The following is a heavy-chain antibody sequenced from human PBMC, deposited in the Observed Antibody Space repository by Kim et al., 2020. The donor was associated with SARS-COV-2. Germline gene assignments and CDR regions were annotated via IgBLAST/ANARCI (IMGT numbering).Heavy chain of an antibody. CDR2: TYSGGST. CDR3: ARSDYNNYYYAMDV. D-gene: IGHD4-4*01. Sequence: GGSLRLSCAASGFTISDIYMTWVRQAPGKGLEWLSMTYSGGSTTFADSVNGRFTVSRDKSKNTLSLQMNNLRVDDTAVYYCARSDYNNYYYAMDVWGQGTTVIVSS. J-gene: IGHJ6*02. CDR1: GFTISDIY. V-gene: IGHV3-53*01.